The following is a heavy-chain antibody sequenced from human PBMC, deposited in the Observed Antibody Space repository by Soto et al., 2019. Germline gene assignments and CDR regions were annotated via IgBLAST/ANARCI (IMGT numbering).Heavy chain of an antibody. CDR2: ISSSSSVI. D-gene: IGHD6-13*01. Sequence: GGSLRLSCATSGFILSDCAMNWVRQAPGKGLEWVSYISSSSSVIDYADSVKGRFTISRDNSKNTLYLQMNSLRAEDTAVYYCAKETIAAAGTDYFDYWGQGTLVTVSS. J-gene: IGHJ4*02. CDR1: GFILSDCA. V-gene: IGHV3-48*01. CDR3: AKETIAAAGTDYFDY.